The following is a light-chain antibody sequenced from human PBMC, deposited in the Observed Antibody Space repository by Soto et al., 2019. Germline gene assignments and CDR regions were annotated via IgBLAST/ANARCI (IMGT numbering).Light chain of an antibody. CDR1: QSVSSN. CDR3: QQYNKWPLT. V-gene: IGKV3-15*01. Sequence: EIVMTQSPATLSVSPGERATLSCRASQSVSSNLAWYQQKPGQAPRLLIYGSSTRATGIPARFSGSGSWTEFTLTISSLQSEDFAVYYCQQYNKWPLTFGGGTKVEI. J-gene: IGKJ4*01. CDR2: GSS.